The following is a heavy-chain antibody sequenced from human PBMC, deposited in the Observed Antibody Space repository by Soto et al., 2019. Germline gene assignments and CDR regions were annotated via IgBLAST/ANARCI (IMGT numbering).Heavy chain of an antibody. CDR1: GFTFSSYG. D-gene: IGHD6-13*01. CDR2: ISYDGSNK. CDR3: AKVAAAGKSVYYYGVDD. Sequence: QVQLVESGGGVVQPGRSLRLSCAASGFTFSSYGMHWVRQAPGKGLEWVAIISYDGSNKYYADSVKGPFTISRDNSKNTLYLQMNSLRSEDTAVYYCAKVAAAGKSVYYYGVDDWGQGTTVTVSS. J-gene: IGHJ6*02. V-gene: IGHV3-30*18.